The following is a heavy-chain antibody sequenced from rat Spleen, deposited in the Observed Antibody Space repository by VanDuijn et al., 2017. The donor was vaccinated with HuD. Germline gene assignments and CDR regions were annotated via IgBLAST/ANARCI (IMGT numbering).Heavy chain of an antibody. J-gene: IGHJ1*01. V-gene: IGHV5-25*01. CDR2: ISTGGGNT. Sequence: EVQLVVSGGGVVQSGRSMKLSCAASGFTFSDFDMAWVRQTPTKGLEWVASISTGGGNTYYRDSVKGRFTISRDNGKNTLYLEMDSLGSEDMATYYCVRQGYLRDWYFDFWGPGTMVTVSS. D-gene: IGHD2-5*01. CDR3: VRQGYLRDWYFDF. CDR1: GFTFSDFD.